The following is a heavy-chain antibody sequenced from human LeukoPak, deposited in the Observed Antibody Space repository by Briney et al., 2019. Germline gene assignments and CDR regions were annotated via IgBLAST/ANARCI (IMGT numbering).Heavy chain of an antibody. D-gene: IGHD5-18*01. V-gene: IGHV3-74*01. Sequence: PGGSLRLSCAASGFTFSSYWMHWVRQAPGKGLVWVSRINSDESSTNYADSVKGRFTISRDNAKNTLYLQMNSLRAEDSAVYYCARKSGFSYGCLRPDDAFDIWGQGTMVTVSS. J-gene: IGHJ3*02. CDR1: GFTFSSYW. CDR2: INSDESST. CDR3: ARKSGFSYGCLRPDDAFDI.